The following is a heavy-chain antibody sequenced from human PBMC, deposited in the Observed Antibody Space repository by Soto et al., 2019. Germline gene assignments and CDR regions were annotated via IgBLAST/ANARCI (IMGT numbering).Heavy chain of an antibody. CDR1: GGSISSYY. D-gene: IGHD3-9*01. J-gene: IGHJ4*02. CDR2: IYYSGST. Sequence: SETLSLTCTVSGGSISSYYWSWIRQPPGKGLEWIGYIYYSGSTNYNPSLKSRVTISVDTSKNQFSLKLSSVTAADTAVYYCARAAKTGSILRYSRYYFDYWGQGTLVTVSS. V-gene: IGHV4-59*01. CDR3: ARAAKTGSILRYSRYYFDY.